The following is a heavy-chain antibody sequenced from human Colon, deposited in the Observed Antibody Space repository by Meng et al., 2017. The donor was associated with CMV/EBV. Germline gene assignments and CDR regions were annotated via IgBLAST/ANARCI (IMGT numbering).Heavy chain of an antibody. D-gene: IGHD3-16*01. J-gene: IGHJ5*02. Sequence: TVSGGSISTITYYWGWIRQPPGKGLEWIGTIYYSGSTFYTPSLKSRVSTSVDMSKNQFSLKLSSVTAADTGVYYCARLDVSGSWFDPWGQGTLVTVSS. V-gene: IGHV4-39*01. CDR2: IYYSGST. CDR1: GGSISTITYY. CDR3: ARLDVSGSWFDP.